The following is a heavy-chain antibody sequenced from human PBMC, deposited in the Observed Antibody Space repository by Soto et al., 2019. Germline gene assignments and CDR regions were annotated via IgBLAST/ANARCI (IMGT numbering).Heavy chain of an antibody. CDR3: ARLGAYCSGGSCYQYNWFDP. CDR1: GYSFTSYW. D-gene: IGHD2-15*01. Sequence: GESLKISCKGSGYSFTSYWIGWVRQMPGRGLEWMGIIYPGDSDTRYSPSFQGQVTISADKSISTAYLQWSSLKASDTAMYYCARLGAYCSGGSCYQYNWFDPWGQGTLVTVSS. J-gene: IGHJ5*02. CDR2: IYPGDSDT. V-gene: IGHV5-51*01.